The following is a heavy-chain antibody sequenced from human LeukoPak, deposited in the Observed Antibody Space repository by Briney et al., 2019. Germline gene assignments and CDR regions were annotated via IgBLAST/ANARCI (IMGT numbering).Heavy chain of an antibody. CDR1: YT. D-gene: IGHD6-19*01. V-gene: IGHV3-21*01. J-gene: IGHJ4*02. CDR2: ISSSSAY. Sequence: YTMNWVRQAPGKGLEWVSSISSSSAYYADSVKGRFTISRDNAKNSLYLQMNSLRAEDTAVYYCARDPTWNSGWDFDYWGQGTLVTVSS. CDR3: ARDPTWNSGWDFDY.